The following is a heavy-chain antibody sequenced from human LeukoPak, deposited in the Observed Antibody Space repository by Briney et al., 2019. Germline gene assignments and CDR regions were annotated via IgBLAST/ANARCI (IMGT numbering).Heavy chain of an antibody. CDR2: IGTAGDT. J-gene: IGHJ4*02. CDR1: GFTFSSYD. Sequence: GGSLRLSRAASGFTFSSYDMHWVRQATGKGLEWVSAIGTAGDTYYPGSVKGRFTISRENAKNSLYLQMNSLRAGDTAVYYCARGRWNDGLDYWGQGTLVTVSS. V-gene: IGHV3-13*01. D-gene: IGHD1-1*01. CDR3: ARGRWNDGLDY.